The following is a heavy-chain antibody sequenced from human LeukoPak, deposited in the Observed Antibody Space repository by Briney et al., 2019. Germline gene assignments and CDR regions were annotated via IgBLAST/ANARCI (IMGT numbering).Heavy chain of an antibody. J-gene: IGHJ4*02. CDR1: GGSFSGYY. Sequence: SETLSLTCAVYGGSFSGYYWSWIRQPPGKGLEWIGEINHSGSTNYNPSLKSRVTISVDTSKNQFSLKLSSVTAADTAVSYCARAIAVAGLLYYFDYWGQGTLVTVSS. CDR3: ARAIAVAGLLYYFDY. D-gene: IGHD6-19*01. CDR2: INHSGST. V-gene: IGHV4-34*01.